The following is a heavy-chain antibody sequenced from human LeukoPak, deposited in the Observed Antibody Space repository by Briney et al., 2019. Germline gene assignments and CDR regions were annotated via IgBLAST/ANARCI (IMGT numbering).Heavy chain of an antibody. CDR3: ARDRRELRFLEWLTGNWFDP. D-gene: IGHD3-3*01. J-gene: IGHJ5*02. CDR1: GFTFSSYG. CDR2: IWYDGSNK. V-gene: IGHV3-33*01. Sequence: GGSLRLSCAASGFTFSSYGMHWVRQAPGKGLEWVAVIWYDGSNKYYADSVKGRFTISRDNSKNTLYLQMNSLRAEDTAVYYCARDRRELRFLEWLTGNWFDPWGQGTLVTVSS.